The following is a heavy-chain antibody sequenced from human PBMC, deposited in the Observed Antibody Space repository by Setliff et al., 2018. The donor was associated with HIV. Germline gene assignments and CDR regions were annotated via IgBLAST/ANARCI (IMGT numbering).Heavy chain of an antibody. V-gene: IGHV4-34*01. D-gene: IGHD3-10*01. Sequence: PSETLSLTCAVYGGSFSGYYWSWIRQPPGKGLEWIGEINHSGSTNYNPSLKSRVTISVDTSKNQFSLKLTSVTAADTAVYYCAREGADSGSGSCDYWGQGTLVTVSS. J-gene: IGHJ4*02. CDR2: INHSGST. CDR1: GGSFSGYY. CDR3: AREGADSGSGSCDY.